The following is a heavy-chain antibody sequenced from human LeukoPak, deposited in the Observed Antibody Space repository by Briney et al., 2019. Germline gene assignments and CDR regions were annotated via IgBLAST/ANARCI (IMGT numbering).Heavy chain of an antibody. Sequence: GGSLRLSCAASGFIFSSYAMSWVRQAPGKGLEWVSTISNSDGSTYYADSVKGRFSISRDNSKNTLYLQMSSQRAEDTAVYYCAKDWAYSGNYYYFDYWGQGTLVTVSS. D-gene: IGHD1-26*01. CDR2: ISNSDGST. J-gene: IGHJ4*02. CDR3: AKDWAYSGNYYYFDY. V-gene: IGHV3-23*01. CDR1: GFIFSSYA.